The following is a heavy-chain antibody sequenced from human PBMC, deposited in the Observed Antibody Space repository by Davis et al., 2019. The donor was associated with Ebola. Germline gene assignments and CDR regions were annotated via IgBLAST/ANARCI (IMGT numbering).Heavy chain of an antibody. CDR2: IYSGGST. D-gene: IGHD4-17*01. CDR1: GFTVSSTD. J-gene: IGHJ5*02. CDR3: ARTMTTVTTGWFDP. Sequence: GESLKISCAASGFTVSSTDMSWVRQAPGKGLEWASVIYSGGSTYYADSVKGRFTISRDNSKNTLYLQMNSLRAEDTAVYYCARTMTTVTTGWFDPWGQGTLVTVSS. V-gene: IGHV3-53*01.